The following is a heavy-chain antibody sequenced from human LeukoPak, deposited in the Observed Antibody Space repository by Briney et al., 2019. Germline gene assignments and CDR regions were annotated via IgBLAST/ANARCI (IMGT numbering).Heavy chain of an antibody. J-gene: IGHJ1*01. D-gene: IGHD2-2*01. CDR3: ARGPHCSSTSCYSEYFHH. Sequence: PSQTLSLTCTVSGASLSSGGYYWSWIRQHPGKGLEWVGYISYSGSPYYNPSLKSRVTISVDTSRNQFSLKLSSVTAADTAVYYCARGPHCSSTSCYSEYFHHWGQGTLVTVSS. CDR1: GASLSSGGYY. CDR2: ISYSGSP. V-gene: IGHV4-31*03.